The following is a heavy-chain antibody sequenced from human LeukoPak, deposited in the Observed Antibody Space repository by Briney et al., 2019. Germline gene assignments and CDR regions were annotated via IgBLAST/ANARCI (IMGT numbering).Heavy chain of an antibody. Sequence: GRSLRLSCAASGFAFNTYAMHWVRQAPGQGLEWVALIWHDGSHKFYSNSVRGQFTISRDNSKNTVSLQMNNLRPEDTAVYSCAREISGSGSYPDVWGQGALVT. CDR3: AREISGSGSYPDV. J-gene: IGHJ4*02. D-gene: IGHD3-10*01. CDR2: IWHDGSHK. V-gene: IGHV3-33*01. CDR1: GFAFNTYA.